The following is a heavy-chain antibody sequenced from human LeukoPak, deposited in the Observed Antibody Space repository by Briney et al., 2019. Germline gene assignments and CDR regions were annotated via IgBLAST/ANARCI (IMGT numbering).Heavy chain of an antibody. D-gene: IGHD5-24*01. CDR2: IHDSGRT. Sequence: PSETLSLTCTVSGGSISDYYWGWVRQPPGKGLEWIGHIHDSGRTNYNASLKGRASISVDTSRRQFSLKLTSVTAADTAIYYCTKGGGWLTDYWGQGTLVTVSS. CDR1: GGSISDYY. CDR3: TKGGGWLTDY. V-gene: IGHV4-59*01. J-gene: IGHJ4*02.